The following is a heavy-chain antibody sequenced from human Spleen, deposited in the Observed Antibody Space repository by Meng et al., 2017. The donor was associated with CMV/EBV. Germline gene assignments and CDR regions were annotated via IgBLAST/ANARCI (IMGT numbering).Heavy chain of an antibody. Sequence: SETLSLTCTVSSGSVSSGTYYWSWIRQPPGKGLEWIGFVYYRGSTNYNPSLKSRVTISVDTSKNQFSLKLTSVTAADTAVYYCAVAAYCSSSSGYNGMDVWGQGTTVTVSS. CDR2: VYYRGST. J-gene: IGHJ6*02. CDR1: SGSVSSGTYY. D-gene: IGHD2-2*01. CDR3: AVAAYCSSSSGYNGMDV. V-gene: IGHV4-61*01.